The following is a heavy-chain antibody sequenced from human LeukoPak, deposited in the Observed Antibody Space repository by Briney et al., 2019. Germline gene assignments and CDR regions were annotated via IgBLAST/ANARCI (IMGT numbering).Heavy chain of an antibody. Sequence: AGGSLRLSCAASGFTFSSYGMHWVRQAPGKGLEWVAVISDDGSNEYYADSVKGRFTISRDNSKNTLYLQMNSLRLEDTAMYYCARRDDFDIWGQGTLVTVSS. V-gene: IGHV3-30*03. CDR3: ARRDDFDI. CDR1: GFTFSSYG. J-gene: IGHJ3*02. CDR2: ISDDGSNE.